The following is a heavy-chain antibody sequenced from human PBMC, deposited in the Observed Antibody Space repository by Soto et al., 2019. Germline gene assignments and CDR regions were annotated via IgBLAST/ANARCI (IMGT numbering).Heavy chain of an antibody. CDR1: GGSISSNSYY. CDR3: ASSIAVAGTSAFDI. J-gene: IGHJ3*02. V-gene: IGHV4-39*07. D-gene: IGHD6-19*01. Sequence: SETLSLTCTVSGGSISSNSYYWGWIRQPPGKGLEWIGNIYYSGSTNYNPSLKSRVTISVDTSKNQFSLKLSSVTAADTAVYYCASSIAVAGTSAFDIWGQGTMVTVSS. CDR2: IYYSGST.